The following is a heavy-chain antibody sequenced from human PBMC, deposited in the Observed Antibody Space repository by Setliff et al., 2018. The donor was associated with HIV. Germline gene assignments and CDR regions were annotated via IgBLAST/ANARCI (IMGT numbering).Heavy chain of an antibody. D-gene: IGHD3-3*01. J-gene: IGHJ4*02. CDR2: IYYSGST. CDR3: ARDGFWSGYIDY. Sequence: SETLSLTCAVYGGSFSGYCWSWIRQPPGKGLEWIGNIYYSGSTNYNPSLKSRVTMSVDTSKNQFSLKLSSVTAADTAVYYCARDGFWSGYIDYWGQGTLVTVSS. CDR1: GGSFSGYC. V-gene: IGHV4-59*12.